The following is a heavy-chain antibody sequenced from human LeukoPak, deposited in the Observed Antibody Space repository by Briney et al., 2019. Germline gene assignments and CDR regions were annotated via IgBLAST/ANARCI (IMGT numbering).Heavy chain of an antibody. CDR1: GGSISSSSYY. V-gene: IGHV4-39*01. CDR3: ASYCGGDCEYFDY. D-gene: IGHD2-21*02. Sequence: SETLSLTCTVSGGSISSSSYYWGWIRQPPGKGLEWIGSIYYSGSTYYNPSLKSRVTISVDTSKNQFSLKLSSVTAADTAVYYCASYCGGDCEYFDYWGQGTLVTVSS. J-gene: IGHJ4*02. CDR2: IYYSGST.